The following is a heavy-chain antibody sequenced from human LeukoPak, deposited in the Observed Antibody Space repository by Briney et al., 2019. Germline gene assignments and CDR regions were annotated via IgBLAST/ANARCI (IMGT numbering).Heavy chain of an antibody. J-gene: IGHJ4*02. CDR2: ISSGDRT. CDR1: GFTFSSYA. D-gene: IGHD3-9*01. CDR3: AKDATASPYFHWFDN. Sequence: GGSLRLSCAASGFTFSSYAMNWVRQAPGKGLEWVAGISSGDRTFHAESVKGRFTISRDKSKDTLYLQMNSLRAEDTTVYYCAKDATASPYFHWFDNWGQGTQVIVSS. V-gene: IGHV3-23*01.